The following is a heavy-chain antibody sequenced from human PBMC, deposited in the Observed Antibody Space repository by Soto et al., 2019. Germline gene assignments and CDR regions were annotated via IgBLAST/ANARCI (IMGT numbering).Heavy chain of an antibody. CDR1: GYPITTYY. V-gene: IGHV1-2*02. J-gene: IGHJ4*02. D-gene: IGHD3-10*01. Sequence: QVQLVQSGTEVKKPGASVQVSCMVSGYPITTYYIHWVRQAPGQGLEWMGLIDPRSGGTVYEQKFQGRVAMTSDTSISTVYMALSGLTSDDTALYYCATDDYGIFPYWGQGSLVTVSS. CDR3: ATDDYGIFPY. CDR2: IDPRSGGT.